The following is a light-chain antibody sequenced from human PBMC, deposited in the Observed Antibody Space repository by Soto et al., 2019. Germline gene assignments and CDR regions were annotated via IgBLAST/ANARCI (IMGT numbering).Light chain of an antibody. CDR1: QSISSW. CDR3: QQYNTYSRT. CDR2: KAS. Sequence: DIQMTQSPSTLSASVGDRVTITCRASQSISSWLAWYQQQPGKAPKLLIYKASSLESGVPSRFSGSGSGTEFTLTNSSLQPDDFATYYCQQYNTYSRTFGQGTKVEIK. J-gene: IGKJ1*01. V-gene: IGKV1-5*03.